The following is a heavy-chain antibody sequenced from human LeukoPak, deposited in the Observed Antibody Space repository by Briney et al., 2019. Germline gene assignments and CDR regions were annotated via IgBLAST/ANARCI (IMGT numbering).Heavy chain of an antibody. J-gene: IGHJ4*02. CDR2: ISSTSRNI. CDR3: TRVGTSGYTADY. CDR1: GFDFSIYS. V-gene: IGHV3-48*04. D-gene: IGHD3-22*01. Sequence: GGSLRLSCAASGFDFSIYSINWVRQAPGEGLEWISYISSTSRNIYFADSVKGRFTISRDNAQNSVSLQMNSLRAEDTAVYFCTRVGTSGYTADYWGQGTRVTVSS.